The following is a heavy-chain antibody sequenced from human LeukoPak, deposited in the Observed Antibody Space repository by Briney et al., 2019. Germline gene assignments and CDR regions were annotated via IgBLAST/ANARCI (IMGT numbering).Heavy chain of an antibody. Sequence: GGSLRLSCAASGIIFSNYWMHWVRQAPGKGLVWVSRINRDGSSTSYADSVKGRFTISRDNSKNTLYLQMNSLRAEDTAVYYCARGPSGYHNTGGQGTLVTVSS. CDR2: INRDGSST. V-gene: IGHV3-74*01. CDR3: ARGPSGYHNT. J-gene: IGHJ4*02. D-gene: IGHD5-12*01. CDR1: GIIFSNYW.